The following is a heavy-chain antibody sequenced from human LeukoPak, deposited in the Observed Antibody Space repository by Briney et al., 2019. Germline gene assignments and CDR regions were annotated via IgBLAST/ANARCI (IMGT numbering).Heavy chain of an antibody. V-gene: IGHV3-53*05. CDR1: GFTVSSNY. Sequence: PGGSLRLSCAASGFTVSSNYMGWVRQAPGKGLEWVSVIYSGGDTYYADSVKGRFTISRDNSKNTLYLQMGSLRADDTAVYYCARGYCSSTSCSRSRTYYYYYMDVWGKGTTVTVSS. CDR2: IYSGGDT. J-gene: IGHJ6*03. CDR3: ARGYCSSTSCSRSRTYYYYYMDV. D-gene: IGHD2-2*01.